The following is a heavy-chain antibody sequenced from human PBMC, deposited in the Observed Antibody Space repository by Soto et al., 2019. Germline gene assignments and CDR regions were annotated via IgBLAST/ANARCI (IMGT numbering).Heavy chain of an antibody. CDR3: ARGRAY. CDR2: INHSGST. CDR1: GGSFSPFY. V-gene: IGHV4-34*01. J-gene: IGHJ4*02. Sequence: QVQLQQWGAGLLKPSETLSLTCAVYGGSFSPFYWSWIRQPPGKGLEWIGEINHSGSTNYNPSLKSRVTISVDTSKNQFSLKLSSVTAADTAMYYCARGRAYWGQGTLVTVSS.